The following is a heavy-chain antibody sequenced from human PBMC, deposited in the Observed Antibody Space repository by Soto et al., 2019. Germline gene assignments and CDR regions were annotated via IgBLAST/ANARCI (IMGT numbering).Heavy chain of an antibody. CDR3: AREGLDYYDYVWGSYRYLGHLFNYGMDV. J-gene: IGHJ6*02. CDR2: ISSSISYI. V-gene: IGHV3-21*01. Sequence: PGRSLRLSSAASGFTYSSYSRNWVRQAAGKRLAWVSSISSSISYIYYADSVKGRFTISRDNAKISLYLQMNSLRAEDTAVYHCAREGLDYYDYVWGSYRYLGHLFNYGMDVWGQGTTVTVSS. D-gene: IGHD3-16*02. CDR1: GFTYSSYS.